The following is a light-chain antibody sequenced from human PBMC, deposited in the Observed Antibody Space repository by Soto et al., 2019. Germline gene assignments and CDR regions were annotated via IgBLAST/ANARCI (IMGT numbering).Light chain of an antibody. CDR2: GAS. CDR1: QSVPSNY. V-gene: IGKV3-20*01. Sequence: EVVLTQSPSTLSLSPGEGATLSCRASQSVPSNYLAWYQQKPGQAPRLLIYGASTRAAGVPDRFSGSGSGTDFTLTITRLEAEDFAVYYCQQYGRSPLLYTFGQGTKLGVK. J-gene: IGKJ2*01. CDR3: QQYGRSPLLYT.